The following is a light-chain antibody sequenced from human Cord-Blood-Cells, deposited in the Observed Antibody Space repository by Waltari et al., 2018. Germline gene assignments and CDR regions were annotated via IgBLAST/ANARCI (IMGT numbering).Light chain of an antibody. CDR2: GAS. CDR3: QQYNNWPPIFT. CDR1: QSVSSK. V-gene: IGKV3-15*01. J-gene: IGKJ3*01. Sequence: EIVMTQSPATLSVSPGERATLSCGASQSVSSKLAWYQQKHGQAPRLLSYGASSRTTGIPARFSGSGSGTEFTLTISSLQSEDFAVYYCQQYNNWPPIFTFGPGTKVDIK.